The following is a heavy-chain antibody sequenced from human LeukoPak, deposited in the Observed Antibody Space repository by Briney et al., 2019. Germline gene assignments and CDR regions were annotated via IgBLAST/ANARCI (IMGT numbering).Heavy chain of an antibody. V-gene: IGHV4-39*01. CDR3: AGSEMATIWYYYYGMDV. CDR1: GGSISSSDYY. J-gene: IGHJ6*02. CDR2: IYYSGTT. Sequence: SETLSLTCTVSGGSISSSDYYWGWIRQPPGKGLEWIASIYYSGTTHYNPSHQSRVTMSVDTSKDQFSLKLSSVTAADTAVYYCAGSEMATIWYYYYGMDVWGQGTTVTVSS. D-gene: IGHD5-24*01.